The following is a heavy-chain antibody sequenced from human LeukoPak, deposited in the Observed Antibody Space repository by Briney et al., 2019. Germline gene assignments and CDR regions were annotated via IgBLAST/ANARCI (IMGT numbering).Heavy chain of an antibody. J-gene: IGHJ4*02. CDR1: GGSFSGYY. CDR3: ARGSSNY. V-gene: IGHV4-34*01. Sequence: SETLSLTCAVYGGSFSGYYWSWIRQPPGKGLEWIGEINHSGSTNYNPSLKRRVTISVDTSKNQFSLKLSSVTAADTAVYYCARGSSNYWGQGTLVTVSS. CDR2: INHSGST.